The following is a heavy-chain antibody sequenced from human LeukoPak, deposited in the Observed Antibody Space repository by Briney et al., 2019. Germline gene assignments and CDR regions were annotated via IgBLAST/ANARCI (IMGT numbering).Heavy chain of an antibody. Sequence: SETLSLTCTVSGGSISSYYWGWIRQPPGKGLEWIGSIYYSGSTYYNPSLKSRVTISVDTSKNQFSLKLSSVTAADTAVYYCARHTITYPYYDFWSGPNWFDPWGQGTLVTVSS. CDR3: ARHTITYPYYDFWSGPNWFDP. CDR1: GGSISSYY. V-gene: IGHV4-39*01. D-gene: IGHD3-3*01. CDR2: IYYSGST. J-gene: IGHJ5*02.